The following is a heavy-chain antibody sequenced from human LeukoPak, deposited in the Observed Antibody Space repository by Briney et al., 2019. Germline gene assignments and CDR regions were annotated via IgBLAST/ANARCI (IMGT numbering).Heavy chain of an antibody. V-gene: IGHV3-23*01. D-gene: IGHD4-23*01. CDR3: ATANSIEVKDAFDI. CDR1: GFTFSNYA. CDR2: ISGSGGNT. J-gene: IGHJ3*02. Sequence: GGSLRLSCAASGFTFSNYAMSWVRQAPGKGLEWVSAISGSGGNTYYADSVKGRFTISRDNSKNTLFLQMNSLRAEDTAVYYCATANSIEVKDAFDIWGQGTMVTVSS.